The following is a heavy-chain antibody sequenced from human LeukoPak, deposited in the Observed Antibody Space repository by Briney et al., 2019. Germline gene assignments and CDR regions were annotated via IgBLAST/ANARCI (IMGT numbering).Heavy chain of an antibody. CDR3: ARVSGYDFWSGYPCYFDY. Sequence: GGSLRLSCAAPGFTFSSYWMSWVRQAPGKGLEWVANIKQDGSEKYYVDSVEGRFTISRDNAKNSLYLQMNSLRAEDTAVYYCARVSGYDFWSGYPCYFDYWGQGTLVTVSS. CDR2: IKQDGSEK. V-gene: IGHV3-7*01. CDR1: GFTFSSYW. J-gene: IGHJ4*02. D-gene: IGHD3-3*01.